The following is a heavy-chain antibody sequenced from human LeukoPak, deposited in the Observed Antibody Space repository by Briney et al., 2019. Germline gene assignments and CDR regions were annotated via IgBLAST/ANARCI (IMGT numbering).Heavy chain of an antibody. CDR1: QFTFSSYA. CDR3: ARARDGDYCFDY. V-gene: IGHV3-72*01. D-gene: IGHD4-17*01. J-gene: IGHJ4*02. Sequence: GGSLRLSCAASQFTFSSYAMTWVRQAPGKGLEWVGRIRKRTNSYSTEYAASVKGRFTISRDDSKNSLYLQMNSLKTEDTAVYFCARARDGDYCFDYWGQGTLVAVSS. CDR2: IRKRTNSYST.